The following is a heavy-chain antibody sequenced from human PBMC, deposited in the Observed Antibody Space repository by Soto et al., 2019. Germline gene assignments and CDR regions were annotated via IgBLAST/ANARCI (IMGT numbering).Heavy chain of an antibody. J-gene: IGHJ4*02. V-gene: IGHV1-18*01. CDR2: LNTYNGNT. Sequence: QIQLVQSEGEGRQPGASVKVSCKSSGYTFTNYDVTWVREAPGQGLEWLGWLNTYNGNTKYAQKLQGRLTMTTDTSTSAAYVDLRSPTSDDTAVYYCASPQTPTESDFWGQGTLVTVSS. CDR1: GYTFTNYD. D-gene: IGHD4-4*01. CDR3: ASPQTPTESDF.